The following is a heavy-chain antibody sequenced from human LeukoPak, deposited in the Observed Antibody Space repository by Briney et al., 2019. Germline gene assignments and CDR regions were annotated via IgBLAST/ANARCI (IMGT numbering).Heavy chain of an antibody. CDR1: GGSFSGYY. CDR3: ARDRMATTNIDY. Sequence: SETLSLTCAVYGGSFSGYYWSWIRQPPGKGLEWIGEINHSESTNYNPSLKSRVTISVDTSKNQFSLKLSSVTAADTAVYYCARDRMATTNIDYWGQGTLVTVSS. J-gene: IGHJ4*02. V-gene: IGHV4-34*01. D-gene: IGHD5-24*01. CDR2: INHSEST.